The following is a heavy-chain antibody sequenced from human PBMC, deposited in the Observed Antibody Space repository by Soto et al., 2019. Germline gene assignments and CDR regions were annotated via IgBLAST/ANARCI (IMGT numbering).Heavy chain of an antibody. CDR2: MNPNSGNT. V-gene: IGHV1-8*01. J-gene: IGHJ3*02. D-gene: IGHD2-15*01. CDR1: GYTFTSYD. CDR3: ARGAYPVVVVVAANAFDI. Sequence: GASVKVSCKASGYTFTSYDINWVRQATGQGLEWMGWMNPNSGNTGYAQKFQGRVTMTRNTSISTAYMELSSLRSEDTAVYYCARGAYPVVVVVAANAFDIWGQGTMVTVSS.